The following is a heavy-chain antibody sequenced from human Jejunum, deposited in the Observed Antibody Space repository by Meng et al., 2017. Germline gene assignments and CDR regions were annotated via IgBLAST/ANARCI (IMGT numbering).Heavy chain of an antibody. V-gene: IGHV3-74*01. CDR3: ARDGPMVGATIDY. J-gene: IGHJ4*02. CDR1: GFSFSGSR. D-gene: IGHD1-26*01. CDR2: INPDGSSI. Sequence: GESLKISCAASGFSFSGSRMHWVRQVPGKGLVWVSRINPDGSSITYADSVKGRFTISRENAKNTLYLQMNSLRAEDTALYYCARDGPMVGATIDYWGQGTLVTVSS.